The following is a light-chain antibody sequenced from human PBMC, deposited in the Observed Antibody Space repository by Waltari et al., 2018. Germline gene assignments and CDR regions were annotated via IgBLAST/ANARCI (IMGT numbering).Light chain of an antibody. Sequence: DIQMTQSPSTLSASVGDRVTITCRASQSSSTWLAWYQQKPGKAPNLLIYQASSLKRGVPSGLGGSGSGTDSALSISGLRPDGLATFYGKQYKSFWTWGKGTKVEFK. CDR1: QSSSTW. CDR3: KQYKSFWT. CDR2: QAS. V-gene: IGKV1-5*03. J-gene: IGKJ1*01.